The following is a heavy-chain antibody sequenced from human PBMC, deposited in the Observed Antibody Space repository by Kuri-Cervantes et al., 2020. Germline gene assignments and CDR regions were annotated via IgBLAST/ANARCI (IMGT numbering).Heavy chain of an antibody. CDR2: VNHSGTT. D-gene: IGHD1-26*01. CDR3: ARHSLKWELVVFWPHYYFDY. V-gene: IGHV4-34*01. J-gene: IGHJ4*02. CDR1: GGSFSNYY. Sequence: SETLSLTCTVYGGSFSNYYWIWIRQPPGKGLEWIGEVNHSGTTNYNPSLKSRVTTSADTSRNQFSLRLSSVTAADTAVYFCARHSLKWELVVFWPHYYFDYWGQGTLVTVSS.